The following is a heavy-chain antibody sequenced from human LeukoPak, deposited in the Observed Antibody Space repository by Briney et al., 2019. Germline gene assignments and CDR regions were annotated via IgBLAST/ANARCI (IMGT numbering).Heavy chain of an antibody. CDR1: GFTFSGSA. V-gene: IGHV3-73*01. J-gene: IGHJ4*02. Sequence: GGSLRLSCAASGFTFSGSAMHWVRQASGKGLEWVGRIRGKANSYATAYAASVKGRFTISRDDSNSIAYLEMDSLKTDDTAVYYCTRDQTPYYWGQGTLVTVSS. CDR3: TRDQTPYY. CDR2: IRGKANSYAT.